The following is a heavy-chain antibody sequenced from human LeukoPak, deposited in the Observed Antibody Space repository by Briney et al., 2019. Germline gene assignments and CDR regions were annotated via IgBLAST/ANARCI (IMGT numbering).Heavy chain of an antibody. D-gene: IGHD3-3*01. CDR1: GYSISSGYY. CDR2: IYYSGST. V-gene: IGHV4-38-2*02. Sequence: SETLSLTCTVSGYSISSGYYWGWIRQPPGKGLEWIGSIYYSGSTYYNPSLKSRVTISVDTSKNQFSLKLSSVTAADTAVYYCAVGDFWSGYHFDYWGQGTLVTVSS. CDR3: AVGDFWSGYHFDY. J-gene: IGHJ4*02.